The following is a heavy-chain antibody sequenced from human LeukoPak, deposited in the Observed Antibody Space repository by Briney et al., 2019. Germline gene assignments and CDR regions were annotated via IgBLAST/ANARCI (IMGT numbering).Heavy chain of an antibody. V-gene: IGHV1-8*01. CDR3: ARGQRGSGCYYIGFY. J-gene: IGHJ4*02. CDR2: MNPNSGNT. CDR1: GYTFTSYD. Sequence: ASVKVSCKASGYTFTSYDINWVRQATGQGLEWMGWMNPNSGNTGYAQKFQGRVTMTRNTSISTAYMELSSLRSEDTAVYYCARGQRGSGCYYIGFYWGQGTLVTVSS. D-gene: IGHD1-26*01.